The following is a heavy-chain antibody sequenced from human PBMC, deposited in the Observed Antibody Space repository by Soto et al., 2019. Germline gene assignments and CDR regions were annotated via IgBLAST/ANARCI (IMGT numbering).Heavy chain of an antibody. CDR2: IDLSGAGT. CDR3: AKDSRRGYSYGFNWFDP. CDR1: GLTFSNYA. Sequence: LRLSCAASGLTFSNYAMTWVRQAPGKGLEWVSAIDLSGAGTYYADSVKGRFTISRDNSKNTLYLQMNSLRAEDTAVYYCAKDSRRGYSYGFNWFDPWGQGTLVTVSS. J-gene: IGHJ5*02. V-gene: IGHV3-23*01. D-gene: IGHD5-18*01.